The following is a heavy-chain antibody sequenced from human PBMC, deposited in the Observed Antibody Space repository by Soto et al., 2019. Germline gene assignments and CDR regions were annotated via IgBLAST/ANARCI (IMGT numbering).Heavy chain of an antibody. Sequence: QVQLVQSGAEVKKPGASVKVSCKASGYTFTSYGISWVRQAPGQGLEWRGWISAYNGKTNYAQKLQGRVTLTTDTSTSTAYTALRSLRSDDTAVYYCARDSLMIDVIDAFDIWGQGTMVTVSS. V-gene: IGHV1-18*01. CDR2: ISAYNGKT. D-gene: IGHD3-22*01. CDR3: ARDSLMIDVIDAFDI. CDR1: GYTFTSYG. J-gene: IGHJ3*02.